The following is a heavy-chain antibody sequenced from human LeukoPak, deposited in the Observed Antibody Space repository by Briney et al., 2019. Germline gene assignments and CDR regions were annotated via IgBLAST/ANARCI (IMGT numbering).Heavy chain of an antibody. Sequence: ASVKVSCKTSGYTFTDYDITWVRQAPGQGLEWMGRVSPYNGNTYYSQRFQDRVTITKDTSTGTAYMDLRNLRTDDTAMYYCARNGRVRRVVKDLFEYWGQGTLVTVSS. CDR3: ARNGRVRRVVKDLFEY. J-gene: IGHJ4*02. CDR2: VSPYNGNT. V-gene: IGHV1-18*01. CDR1: GYTFTDYD. D-gene: IGHD3-10*01.